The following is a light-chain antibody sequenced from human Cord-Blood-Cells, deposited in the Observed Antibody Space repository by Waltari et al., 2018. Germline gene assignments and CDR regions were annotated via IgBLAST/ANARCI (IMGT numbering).Light chain of an antibody. CDR2: DVS. CDR1: SSDVGGYNY. J-gene: IGLJ3*02. V-gene: IGLV2-14*01. Sequence: QSALTQPASVSGSPGQSITISCTGTSSDVGGYNYVSWYQQHPGKAPKLMIYDVSKRPSGVSNRFSGSKSGTTASLTISGLQAEAEADYYCSSYTSSSTWVFGGGTKLTVL. CDR3: SSYTSSSTWV.